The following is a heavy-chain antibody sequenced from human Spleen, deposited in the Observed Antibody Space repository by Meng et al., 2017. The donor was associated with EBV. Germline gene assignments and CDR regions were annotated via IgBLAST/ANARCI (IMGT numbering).Heavy chain of an antibody. D-gene: IGHD3-10*01. CDR1: GGQFSSDA. CDR2: LIPMLGAP. Sequence: VDWLLSGADVKRPVSSVQLPCKTSGGQFSSDAIGWLRQAPGQGLEWMGGLIPMLGAPNYAQKFQDRVTIIADKSTSIHYMELSSLRSDDTAVYYCASESGRGYTPDYWGRGTLVTVSS. J-gene: IGHJ4*02. V-gene: IGHV1-69*06. CDR3: ASESGRGYTPDY.